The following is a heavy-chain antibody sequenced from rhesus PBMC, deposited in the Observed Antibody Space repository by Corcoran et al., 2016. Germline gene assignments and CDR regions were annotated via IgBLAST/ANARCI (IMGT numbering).Heavy chain of an antibody. D-gene: IGHD1-32*01. CDR2: VDPKDDKT. CDR3: ARAMNGFDY. V-gene: IGHV1-111*02. CDR1: GYTFPDNY. Sequence: EVQLVQSGAEVKKPGASVKISCKASGYTFPDNYLNWVRQAPGKGLGWMGRVDPKDDKTDYAQKFQDSVTITADMSTDTAYMELSSLRSEDTAVYYCARAMNGFDYWGQGVLVTVSS. J-gene: IGHJ4*01.